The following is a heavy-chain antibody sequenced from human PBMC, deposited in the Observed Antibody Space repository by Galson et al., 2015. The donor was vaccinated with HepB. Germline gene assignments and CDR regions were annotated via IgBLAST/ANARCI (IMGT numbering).Heavy chain of an antibody. V-gene: IGHV1-69*06. CDR2: PIPIYGTA. J-gene: IGHJ4*02. CDR1: GGSYNGYA. D-gene: IGHD1-26*01. CDR3: ASGAHYIGTHLALDS. Sequence: VKVSCKAPGGSYNGYAFSWVRQAPGQGLEWMAGPIPIYGTANYAQKFEGRLTVTADKSTNTAYMELSGLTSVDSAVYFCASGAHYIGTHLALDSWGQGTLVTVSS.